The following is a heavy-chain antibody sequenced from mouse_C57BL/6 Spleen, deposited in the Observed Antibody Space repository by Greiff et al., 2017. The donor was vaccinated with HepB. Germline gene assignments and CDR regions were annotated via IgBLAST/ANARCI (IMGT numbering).Heavy chain of an antibody. D-gene: IGHD4-1*01. Sequence: QVHVKQSGAELVKPGASVKISCKASGYAFSSYWMNWVKQRPGKGLEWIGQIYPGDGDTNYNGKFKGKATLTADKSSSTAYMQLSSLTSEDSAVYFCARRTGTDAMDYWGQGTSVTVSS. CDR2: IYPGDGDT. CDR3: ARRTGTDAMDY. V-gene: IGHV1-80*01. CDR1: GYAFSSYW. J-gene: IGHJ4*01.